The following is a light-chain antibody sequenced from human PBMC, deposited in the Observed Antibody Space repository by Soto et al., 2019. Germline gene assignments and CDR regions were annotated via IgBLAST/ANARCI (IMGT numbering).Light chain of an antibody. Sequence: IQMAQSPSTPSAAVGDRVTITCRASQSISSWLAWYQQKPGKAPKLLIYDASSLESGVPSRFSGSGSGTEFTLTISSLQPDDFATYYCQQYNSYLYTFGQGTRLEIK. CDR1: QSISSW. CDR2: DAS. V-gene: IGKV1-5*01. J-gene: IGKJ5*01. CDR3: QQYNSYLYT.